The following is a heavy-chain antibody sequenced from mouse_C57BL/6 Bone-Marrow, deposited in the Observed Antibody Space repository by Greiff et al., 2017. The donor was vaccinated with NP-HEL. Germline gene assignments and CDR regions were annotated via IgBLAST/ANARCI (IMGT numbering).Heavy chain of an antibody. J-gene: IGHJ2*01. CDR3: ARRGLLRHFDY. V-gene: IGHV1-50*01. CDR1: GYTFTSYW. Sequence: QVQLQQPGAELVKPGASVKLSCKASGYTFTSYWMQWVKQRPGQGLEWIGEIDPSDSYTNYNQKFKGKATLPVDTSSSTAYMQLSSLASEDSAVYYCARRGLLRHFDYWGQGTTLTVSS. CDR2: IDPSDSYT. D-gene: IGHD1-2*01.